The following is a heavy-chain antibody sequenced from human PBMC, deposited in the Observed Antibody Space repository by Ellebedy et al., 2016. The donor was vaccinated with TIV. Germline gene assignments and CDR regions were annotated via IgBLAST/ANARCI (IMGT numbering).Heavy chain of an antibody. CDR2: IWSDGSSK. CDR1: GFPFSTYV. V-gene: IGHV3-33*01. CDR3: ARGGYCSSTSSAPADAFDV. Sequence: GESLKISCAASGFPFSTYVMHWVRQAPGKGLEWAAVIWSDGSSKYYADSVKGRFTISGDSSKNTVYLQMTSLRADDTAVYYCARGGYCSSTSSAPADAFDVWGPGTEVTISS. D-gene: IGHD2-2*01. J-gene: IGHJ3*01.